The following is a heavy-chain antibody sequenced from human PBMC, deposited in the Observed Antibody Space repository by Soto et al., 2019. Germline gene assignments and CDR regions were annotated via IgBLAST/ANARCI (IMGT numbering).Heavy chain of an antibody. CDR1: GFSFSDAW. V-gene: IGHV3-15*01. CDR2: IKSKAHGETA. D-gene: IGHD5-12*01. CDR3: TTGVDGYNPFDY. Sequence: EAQLVESGGGLVEPGGSLRVSCAASGFSFSDAWKIWVRQAPGKGLEWVGRIKSKAHGETADYAAPVKGRFTISRDDSKYTVYLQMNNLKIEDTAVYYCTTGVDGYNPFDYWGQGTLVTVSS. J-gene: IGHJ4*02.